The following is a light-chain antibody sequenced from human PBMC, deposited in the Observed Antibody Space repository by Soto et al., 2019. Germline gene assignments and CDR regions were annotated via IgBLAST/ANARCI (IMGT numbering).Light chain of an antibody. CDR3: QQYGSSPLT. V-gene: IGKV3-20*01. Sequence: EIVLTQSPGTLSLSPGERATLSCRASQSVSSSYLAWYQQKPGQAPRLLIYGASSRATGIPDRFSGSGSGTEFTFTISRLEPEDFAVYYCQQYGSSPLTFGGGTKVEIK. CDR2: GAS. CDR1: QSVSSSY. J-gene: IGKJ4*01.